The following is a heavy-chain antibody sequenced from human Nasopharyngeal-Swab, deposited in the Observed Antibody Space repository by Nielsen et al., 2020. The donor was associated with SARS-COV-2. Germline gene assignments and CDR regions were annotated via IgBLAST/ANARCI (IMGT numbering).Heavy chain of an antibody. V-gene: IGHV3-23*01. CDR3: AKGTGATYRAIDY. D-gene: IGHD1-26*01. CDR2: ISGSGGST. CDR1: GFTFSNYA. Sequence: GESLKISCAASGFTFSNYAMTWVRQAPGKGLEWVSVISGSGGSTYYANSVKGRFTISRDNSKNTLYLQMNSLRVEDTAVYYCAKGTGATYRAIDYWGQGTLVTASS. J-gene: IGHJ4*02.